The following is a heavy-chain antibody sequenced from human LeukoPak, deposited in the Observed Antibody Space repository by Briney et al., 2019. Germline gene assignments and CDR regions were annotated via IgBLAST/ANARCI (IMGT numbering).Heavy chain of an antibody. CDR3: ARGATSLSYFDS. CDR2: IYYSGST. CDR1: GGSISTYY. D-gene: IGHD2/OR15-2a*01. Sequence: SETLSLTCTVSGGSISTYYWSWIRQPPGXGLEWIGYIYYSGSTNYNXSLKRRVTISVDTSKNQFSLKLSSVTAADTAVYYCARGATSLSYFDSRGQGTLVTVSS. J-gene: IGHJ4*02. V-gene: IGHV4-59*01.